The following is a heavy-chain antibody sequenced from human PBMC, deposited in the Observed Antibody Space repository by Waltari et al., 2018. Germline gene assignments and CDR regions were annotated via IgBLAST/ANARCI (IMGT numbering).Heavy chain of an antibody. CDR3: ARVRADVYYDSADY. Sequence: QGLEWMGGIIPIFGTANYAQKFQGRVTITADESTSTAYMELSSLRSEDTVVYYCARVRADVYYDSADYWGQGTLVTVSS. V-gene: IGHV1-69*01. D-gene: IGHD3-22*01. CDR2: IIPIFGTA. J-gene: IGHJ4*02.